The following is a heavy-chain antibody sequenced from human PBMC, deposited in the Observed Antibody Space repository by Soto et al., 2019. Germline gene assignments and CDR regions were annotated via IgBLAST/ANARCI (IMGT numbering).Heavy chain of an antibody. Sequence: QVQLQESGPGLVKPSDTLSLTCAVSGYSITNSNWWGWIRQPPGKGLEWIGFIFYDGSTYYSPSLQIRITMTVDTSKNQFSLSLRFVAAVDTAIYCCARGSDRGTSVSSWFDPGGQGALVTVSS. V-gene: IGHV4-28*03. CDR1: GYSITNSNW. D-gene: IGHD3-10*01. J-gene: IGHJ5*02. CDR3: ARGSDRGTSVSSWFDP. CDR2: IFYDGST.